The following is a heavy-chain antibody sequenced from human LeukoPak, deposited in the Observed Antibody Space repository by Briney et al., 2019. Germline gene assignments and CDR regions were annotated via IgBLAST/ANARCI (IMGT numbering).Heavy chain of an antibody. Sequence: ASVKVSCKVSGYTLTELSMHWVRQAPGKGLEWMGGFDPEDGETIYAQKFQGRVTMTEDTSTDTAYMELSSLRSEDTAVYYCAPSVTTAYAFDIWGQGTMVTVSS. J-gene: IGHJ3*02. CDR2: FDPEDGET. CDR3: APSVTTAYAFDI. CDR1: GYTLTELS. D-gene: IGHD4-17*01. V-gene: IGHV1-24*01.